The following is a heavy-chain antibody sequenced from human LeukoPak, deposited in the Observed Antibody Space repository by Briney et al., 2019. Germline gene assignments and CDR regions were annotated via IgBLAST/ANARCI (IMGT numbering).Heavy chain of an antibody. Sequence: PGGSLRLSCAASGFTFSDYYMSWIRQAPGKGLEWVSYISSSGSTIYYADSVKGRFTISRDNAKNSLYLQMNSLRAEDTALYYCAKDIGVTPVRGYFDYWGQGTLVTVSS. CDR3: AKDIGVTPVRGYFDY. V-gene: IGHV3-11*01. D-gene: IGHD4-17*01. J-gene: IGHJ4*02. CDR2: ISSSGSTI. CDR1: GFTFSDYY.